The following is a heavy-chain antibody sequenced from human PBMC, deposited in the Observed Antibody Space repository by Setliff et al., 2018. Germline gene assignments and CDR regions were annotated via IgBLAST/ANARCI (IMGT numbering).Heavy chain of an antibody. CDR3: LRIRLVPHGHS. CDR1: GGSINEANYY. V-gene: IGHV4-61*09. J-gene: IGHJ4*02. CDR2: IYTRGGT. D-gene: IGHD2-15*01. Sequence: SETLSLTCTVSGGSINEANYYWSWIRQPAGKGLEWIGHIYTRGGTNYNPSLRSRVSISVDTSKNHFSLRLSSVAATDTAVYYCLRIRLVPHGHSWGQGTLVTVSS.